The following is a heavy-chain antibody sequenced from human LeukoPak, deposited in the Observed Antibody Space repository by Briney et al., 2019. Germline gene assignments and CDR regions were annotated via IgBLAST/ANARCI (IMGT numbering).Heavy chain of an antibody. J-gene: IGHJ5*02. CDR2: IKQEGSEK. V-gene: IGHV3-7*01. D-gene: IGHD5-12*01. Sequence: GGSLRLSCAASGFSFGNYWMSWVRQAPGKGLEWVANIKQEGSEKFYVGSVKGRFTISRDNAKNSLYLQMNSLRAEDTAIYYCARENRDGYNPYNWFDPWGQGTLVTVSS. CDR3: ARENRDGYNPYNWFDP. CDR1: GFSFGNYW.